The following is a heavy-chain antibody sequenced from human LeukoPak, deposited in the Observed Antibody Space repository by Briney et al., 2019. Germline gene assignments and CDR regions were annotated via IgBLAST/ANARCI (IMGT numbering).Heavy chain of an antibody. D-gene: IGHD6-13*01. CDR1: GFTFDDYG. CDR2: INWNGGST. Sequence: GGSLRLSCAASGFTFDDYGMSWVRQAPGKGLEWVSGINWNGGSTGYADSVKGRFTISRDNAKNSLYLQMNSLRAEDTALYYCAREGGIAEDYYYYYYMDVWGKRTTVTVSS. V-gene: IGHV3-20*04. CDR3: AREGGIAEDYYYYYYMDV. J-gene: IGHJ6*03.